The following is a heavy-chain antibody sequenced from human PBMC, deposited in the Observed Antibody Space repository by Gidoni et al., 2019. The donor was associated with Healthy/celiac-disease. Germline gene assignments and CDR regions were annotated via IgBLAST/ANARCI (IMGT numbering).Heavy chain of an antibody. J-gene: IGHJ4*02. V-gene: IGHV3-30-3*01. Sequence: QLVESGGGVVQPGRSLRLSCAASGFTFSSYAMHWVRQAPGKGLEWVAVISYDGSNKYYADSVKGRFTISRDNSKNTLYLQMNSLRAEDTAVYYCARDPFDDYWGQGTLVTVSS. CDR2: ISYDGSNK. CDR3: ARDPFDDY. D-gene: IGHD3-9*01. CDR1: GFTFSSYA.